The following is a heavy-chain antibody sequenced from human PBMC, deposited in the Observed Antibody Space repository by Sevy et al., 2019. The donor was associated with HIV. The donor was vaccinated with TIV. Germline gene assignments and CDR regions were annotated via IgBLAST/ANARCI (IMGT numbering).Heavy chain of an antibody. CDR2: ISYDGSSK. Sequence: GGSLRLSCAASGFSVSTHAMHWVRQAPGKGLKWVALISYDGSSKYYANSVKGRLTISRDNSKNTLYLQMSSLRPDDTAVYYCTRDAGYSTGWHPSDYWGQGTLVTVSS. V-gene: IGHV3-30-3*01. D-gene: IGHD6-19*01. CDR3: TRDAGYSTGWHPSDY. J-gene: IGHJ4*02. CDR1: GFSVSTHA.